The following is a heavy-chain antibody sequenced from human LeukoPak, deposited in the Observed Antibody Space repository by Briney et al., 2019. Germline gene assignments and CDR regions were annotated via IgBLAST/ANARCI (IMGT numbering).Heavy chain of an antibody. J-gene: IGHJ4*02. Sequence: PGGSLRLSCAAPGFTFSSYAMSWVRQAPGKGLEWVSAISGSGGSTYYADSVKGRFTISRDNSKNTLYLQMNSLRAEDTAVYYCAKNPDYYGSGSSVSFDYWGQGTLVTVSS. CDR2: ISGSGGST. D-gene: IGHD3-10*01. V-gene: IGHV3-23*01. CDR1: GFTFSSYA. CDR3: AKNPDYYGSGSSVSFDY.